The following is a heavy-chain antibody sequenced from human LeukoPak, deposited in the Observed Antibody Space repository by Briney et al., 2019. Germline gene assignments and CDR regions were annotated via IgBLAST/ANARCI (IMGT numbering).Heavy chain of an antibody. J-gene: IGHJ3*02. V-gene: IGHV1-18*01. Sequence: ASVKVSCKASGYTFTSYGISWVRQAPGQGLEWMGWISVYNGNTNYAQKLQGRVTMTTDTSTSTAYMELRSLRSDDTALYYCAKGLYYDDRSAAFDIWGQGTMVTVSS. CDR3: AKGLYYDDRSAAFDI. D-gene: IGHD3-22*01. CDR2: ISVYNGNT. CDR1: GYTFTSYG.